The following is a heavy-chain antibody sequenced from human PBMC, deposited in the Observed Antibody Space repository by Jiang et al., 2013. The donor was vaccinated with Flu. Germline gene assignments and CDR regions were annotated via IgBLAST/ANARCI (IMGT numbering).Heavy chain of an antibody. D-gene: IGHD4-17*01. V-gene: IGHV3-30*02. CDR3: AKGADYGDYGPYYYMDV. J-gene: IGHJ6*03. CDR2: IRYDGSNK. Sequence: IRYDGSNKYYADSVKGRFTISRDNSKNTLYLQMNSLRAEDTAVYYCAKGADYGDYGPYYYMDVWGKGTTVTVSS.